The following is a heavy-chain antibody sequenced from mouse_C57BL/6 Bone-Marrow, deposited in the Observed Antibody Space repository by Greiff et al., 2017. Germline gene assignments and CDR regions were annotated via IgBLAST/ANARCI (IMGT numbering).Heavy chain of an antibody. J-gene: IGHJ3*01. V-gene: IGHV10-1*01. D-gene: IGHD2-3*01. Sequence: EADGGLVQPKGSLKLSCAASGFSFNTYAMNWVRQAPGKGLEWVARIRSKSNNYATYYADSVKDRFTISRDDSESMLYLQMNNLKTEDTAMYYCVRTVYDGYSPWFAYWGQGTLVTVSA. CDR3: VRTVYDGYSPWFAY. CDR2: IRSKSNNYAT. CDR1: GFSFNTYA.